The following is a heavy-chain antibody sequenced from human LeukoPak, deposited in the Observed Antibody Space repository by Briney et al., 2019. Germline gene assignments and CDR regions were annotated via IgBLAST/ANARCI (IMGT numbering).Heavy chain of an antibody. CDR3: ARDWVGIRGAFDI. D-gene: IGHD2-21*01. J-gene: IGHJ3*02. V-gene: IGHV1-2*02. CDR1: GYTFTGYY. CDR2: INPNSGGT. Sequence: GESLKISCKASGYTFTGYYMHWMRQAPGQGLEWMGWINPNSGGTNYAQKFQGRVTMTRDTSISTAYMELSRLRSDDTAVYYCARDWVGIRGAFDIWGQGTMVTVSS.